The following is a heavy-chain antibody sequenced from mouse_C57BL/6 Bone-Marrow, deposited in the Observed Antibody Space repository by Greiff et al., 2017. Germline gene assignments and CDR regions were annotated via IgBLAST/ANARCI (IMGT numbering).Heavy chain of an antibody. CDR3: ARSVTTVVAPYYYAMDY. CDR2: INPGSGGT. J-gene: IGHJ4*01. V-gene: IGHV1-54*01. Sequence: QVQLKESGAELVRPGTSVKVSCKASGYAFTNYLIEWVKQRPGQGLEWIGVINPGSGGTNYNEKFKGKATLTADKSSSTAYMQLSSLTSEDSAVYFCARSVTTVVAPYYYAMDYWGQGTSVTVSS. CDR1: GYAFTNYL. D-gene: IGHD1-1*01.